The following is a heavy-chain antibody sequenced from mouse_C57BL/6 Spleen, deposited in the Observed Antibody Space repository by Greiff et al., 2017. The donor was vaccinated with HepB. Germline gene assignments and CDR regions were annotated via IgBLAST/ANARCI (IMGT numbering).Heavy chain of an antibody. J-gene: IGHJ2*01. CDR3: TTPTYAVYYIDY. Sequence: EVKVVESGAELVRPGASVKLSCTASGFNIKDYYMHWVKQRPEQGLEWIGRIDPEDGDTEYAPKFQGKATMTAYTSSNTAYLQLSSLTSEDTAVYYCTTPTYAVYYIDYWGQGPTLPVSS. D-gene: IGHD5-5*01. CDR1: GFNIKDYY. CDR2: IDPEDGDT. V-gene: IGHV14-1*01.